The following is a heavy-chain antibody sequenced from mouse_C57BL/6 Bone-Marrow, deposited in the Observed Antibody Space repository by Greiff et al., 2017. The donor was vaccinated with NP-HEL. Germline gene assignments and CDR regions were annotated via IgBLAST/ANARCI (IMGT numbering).Heavy chain of an antibody. J-gene: IGHJ4*01. CDR3: ARTTVVAYYAMDY. CDR1: GFTFSSYA. V-gene: IGHV5-4*03. Sequence: EVKVVESGGGLVKPGGSLKLSCAASGFTFSSYAMSWVRQTPEKRLEWVATISDGGSYTYYPDNVKGRFTISRDNAKNNLYLQMSHLKSEDTAMYYCARTTVVAYYAMDYWGQGTSVTVSS. CDR2: ISDGGSYT. D-gene: IGHD1-1*01.